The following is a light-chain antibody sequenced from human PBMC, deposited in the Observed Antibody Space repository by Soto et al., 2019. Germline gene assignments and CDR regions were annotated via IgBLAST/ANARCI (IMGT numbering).Light chain of an antibody. CDR1: QSVSTN. V-gene: IGKV3-15*01. CDR3: QQYNNWPRT. CDR2: GAS. Sequence: EIVMTQSPSTLSVSPGERATLSCRASQSVSTNLGWYQQRPGRAPRLLIHGASSRATGIPARFSGSGSGTEFTLTISSLQSEDFAVYYCQQYNNWPRTFGQGTKVDIK. J-gene: IGKJ1*01.